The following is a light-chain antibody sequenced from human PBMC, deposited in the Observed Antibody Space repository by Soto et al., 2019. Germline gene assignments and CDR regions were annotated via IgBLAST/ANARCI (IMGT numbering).Light chain of an antibody. Sequence: DIQMTQSPSTLSAAVCDSVTITCRASQNIRNWLAWYQQKPGKAPNPLIYDASGLKSGVPARFSGSGSGTEFTLTISSLQPDDFATYYCQQYNTYSTFGQGTRLEIK. J-gene: IGKJ5*01. CDR3: QQYNTYST. CDR1: QNIRNW. V-gene: IGKV1-5*01. CDR2: DAS.